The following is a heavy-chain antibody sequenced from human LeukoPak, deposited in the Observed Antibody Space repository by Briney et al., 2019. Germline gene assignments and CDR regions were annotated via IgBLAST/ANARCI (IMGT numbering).Heavy chain of an antibody. CDR3: ARDYYGGSYYYYHYMDV. Sequence: PGGSLRLSCAVSGFIFSSYWMHWVRQVPGKGLVWVSRINGDGSSTSYADSVKGRFTISRDNAKNTLYLQMNSLRAEDTAVYYCARDYYGGSYYYYHYMDVWGKGTTVTVSS. V-gene: IGHV3-74*01. D-gene: IGHD2-21*01. CDR1: GFIFSSYW. CDR2: INGDGSST. J-gene: IGHJ6*03.